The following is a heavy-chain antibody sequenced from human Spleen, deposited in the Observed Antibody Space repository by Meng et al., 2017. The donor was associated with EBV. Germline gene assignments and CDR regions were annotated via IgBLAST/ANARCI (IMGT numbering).Heavy chain of an antibody. V-gene: IGHV2-5*02. CDR3: AHTVSGAGWIDT. J-gene: IGHJ5*02. Sequence: TFEESVSTLVEPTPTLTLTCNCPGISLNNRGVCVALIRQTPGEGLELLAVIFWDSDVRYSPSLKNRLTITRDTSKSQVVLTMTSVDPVDTATYYCAHTVSGAGWIDTWGQGTLVTVSS. CDR2: IFWDSDV. D-gene: IGHD5-12*01. CDR1: GISLNNRGVC.